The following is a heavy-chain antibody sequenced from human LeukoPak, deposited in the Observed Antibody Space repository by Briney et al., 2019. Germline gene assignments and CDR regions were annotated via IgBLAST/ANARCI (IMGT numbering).Heavy chain of an antibody. CDR2: INSDGSST. Sequence: PGGSLRLSCAASGFTFSSYWMHWVRQAPGKGLVWVSRINSDGSSTNYADSAKGRFTISRDNAKTTLYLQMNSLRAEDTAVYYCASHTYYYDSSGYKLLDYWGQGTLVTVSS. J-gene: IGHJ4*02. D-gene: IGHD3-22*01. CDR3: ASHTYYYDSSGYKLLDY. CDR1: GFTFSSYW. V-gene: IGHV3-74*01.